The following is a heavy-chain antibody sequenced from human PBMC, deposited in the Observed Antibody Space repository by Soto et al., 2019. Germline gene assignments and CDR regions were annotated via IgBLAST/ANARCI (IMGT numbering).Heavy chain of an antibody. CDR1: GGTFSSYT. Sequence: QVQLVQSGAEVKKPGSSVKGSCKASGGTFSSYTISWVRQAPGQGLEWMGRVNPILGIGNYAKKFQGRVTITADKSTSTAYMELSSLRSEDTAVYYCARDGYYYGMDVWGQGTTVTVSS. CDR2: VNPILGIG. V-gene: IGHV1-69*08. J-gene: IGHJ6*02. CDR3: ARDGYYYGMDV.